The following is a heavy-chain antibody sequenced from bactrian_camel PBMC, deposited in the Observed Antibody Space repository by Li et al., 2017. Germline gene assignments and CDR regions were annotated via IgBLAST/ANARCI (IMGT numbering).Heavy chain of an antibody. J-gene: IGHJ6*01. CDR2: IYTGDDST. D-gene: IGHD2*01. CDR1: GGTGSSYC. V-gene: IGHV3S40*01. CDR3: AVSLGIHSAPYCYIHPDFGY. Sequence: DVQLVESGGGSVQPGGSLRLSCVHSGGTGSSYCMGWFRQYPGKEREGLAAIYTGDDSTHYADSVKGRFTISQDNAKNTVYLQMNDLKPEDTAMYYCAVSLGIHSAPYCYIHPDFGYWGRGTQVTVS.